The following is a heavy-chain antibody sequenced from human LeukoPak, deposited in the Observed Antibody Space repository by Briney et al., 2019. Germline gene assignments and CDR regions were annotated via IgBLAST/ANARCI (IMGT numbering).Heavy chain of an antibody. CDR1: GFTFSNYW. CDR3: ARVYYYDASGYYRHFDC. V-gene: IGHV3-7*04. Sequence: GGSLRLSCAASGFTFSNYWMTWVRQAPGKGLEWVANIKQDGSEKNYVDSVKGRFTISRDNAKNSLYLQMNSLRAEDTAVYYCARVYYYDASGYYRHFDCWGQGTLVTVSS. CDR2: IKQDGSEK. D-gene: IGHD3-22*01. J-gene: IGHJ4*02.